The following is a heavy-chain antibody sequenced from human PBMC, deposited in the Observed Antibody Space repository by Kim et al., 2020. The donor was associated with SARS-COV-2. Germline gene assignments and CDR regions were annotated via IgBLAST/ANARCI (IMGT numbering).Heavy chain of an antibody. J-gene: IGHJ6*01. D-gene: IGHD3-10*01. CDR1: GFTFSSYA. V-gene: IGHV3-30*04. Sequence: GGSLRLSCAASGFTFSSYAMHWVRQAPGKGLEWVAVISYDGSNKYYADSVKGRFTISRDNSKNTLYLQMNSLRAEDTAVYYCARTYYGSGSYRYYYYGM. CDR3: ARTYYGSGSYRYYYYGM. CDR2: ISYDGSNK.